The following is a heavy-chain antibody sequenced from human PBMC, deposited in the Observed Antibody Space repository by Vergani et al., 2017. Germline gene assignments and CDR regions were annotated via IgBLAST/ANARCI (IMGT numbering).Heavy chain of an antibody. CDR3: ARRSGGYYSGGKVHPLRTAFDV. D-gene: IGHD2-15*01. V-gene: IGHV4-61*02. Sequence: QVQLQASGPGRVKPSQTLSLTCTMSGGSISAGYYFWSWIRQPAVKGLEWLGHISASGNASHSPSLKTRVSMSVDTSKNQFYLTVTSVTAADTAIYFCARRSGGYYSGGKVHPLRTAFDVWGHGTVVTVSS. CDR2: ISASGNA. J-gene: IGHJ3*01. CDR1: GGSISAGYYF.